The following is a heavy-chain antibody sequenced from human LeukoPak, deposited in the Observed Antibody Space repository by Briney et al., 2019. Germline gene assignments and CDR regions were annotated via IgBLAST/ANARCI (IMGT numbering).Heavy chain of an antibody. Sequence: SVKVSCKASGGTFSSYAISWLRQAPGQGLEWMGRIIPIFGIANYAQKFQGRVTITADKSTSTAYMELSSLRSEDTAVYYCARDQGGEWELRVYYYYGMDVWGQGTTVTVSS. CDR1: GGTFSSYA. CDR3: ARDQGGEWELRVYYYYGMDV. V-gene: IGHV1-69*04. CDR2: IIPIFGIA. J-gene: IGHJ6*02. D-gene: IGHD1-26*01.